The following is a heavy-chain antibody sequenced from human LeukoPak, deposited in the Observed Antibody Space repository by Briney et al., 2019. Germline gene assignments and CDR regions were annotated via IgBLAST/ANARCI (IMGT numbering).Heavy chain of an antibody. CDR2: IWYDGSNK. Sequence: GRSLRLSCAAFGFTFSSYGMHWVRQAPGKGLEWVAVIWYDGSNKYYADSVKGRFTISRDNSKNTLYLQMNSLRAEDTAVYYCARVMSNYLHYYYYYGMDVWGQGTTVTVSS. V-gene: IGHV3-33*01. CDR3: ARVMSNYLHYYYYYGMDV. J-gene: IGHJ6*02. D-gene: IGHD4-11*01. CDR1: GFTFSSYG.